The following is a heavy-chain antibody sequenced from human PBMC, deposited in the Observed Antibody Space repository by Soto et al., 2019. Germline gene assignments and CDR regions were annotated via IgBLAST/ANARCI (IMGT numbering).Heavy chain of an antibody. Sequence: GGSLRLSCAASGFTVSSNYMSWVRQAPGKGLEWVSVIYSGGSTYYADSVKGRFTISRHNSKNTLYLQMNSLRAEDTAVYYCARGVESDLGYYYMDVWGKGTTVTVSS. CDR2: IYSGGST. CDR3: ARGVESDLGYYYMDV. CDR1: GFTVSSNY. D-gene: IGHD3-16*01. J-gene: IGHJ6*03. V-gene: IGHV3-53*04.